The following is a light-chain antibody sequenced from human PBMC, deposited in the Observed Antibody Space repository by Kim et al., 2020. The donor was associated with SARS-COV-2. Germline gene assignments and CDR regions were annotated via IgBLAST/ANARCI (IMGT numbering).Light chain of an antibody. CDR2: AAS. CDR3: QQYNRFPRT. J-gene: IGKJ4*01. Sequence: DIQMTQSPSSLSASAGDRVTITCRASQGISNYLVWYQQKPGKAPKLLIYAASSLQSGVPSKFSGSGSGTDFTLTISGLQPEDFAPYYCQQYNRFPRTFGGGTKMEI. CDR1: QGISNY. V-gene: IGKV1-16*02.